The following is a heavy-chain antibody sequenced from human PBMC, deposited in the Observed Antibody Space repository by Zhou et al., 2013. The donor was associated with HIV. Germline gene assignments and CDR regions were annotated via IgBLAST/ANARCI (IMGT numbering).Heavy chain of an antibody. D-gene: IGHD5-12*01. CDR1: GYTFTSYG. CDR3: ARERRVWEGGYDFSPSKDY. J-gene: IGHJ4*02. Sequence: QVQLVQSGAEVKKPGASVKVSCKASGYTFTSYGISWVRQAPGQGLEWMGWISGYNGNTKYAQKFQGRVTMTTDTIMSTAYMDVRSLTSDDTATYYCARERRVWEGGYDFSPSKDYWGQGTLVTVSS. V-gene: IGHV1-18*01. CDR2: ISGYNGNT.